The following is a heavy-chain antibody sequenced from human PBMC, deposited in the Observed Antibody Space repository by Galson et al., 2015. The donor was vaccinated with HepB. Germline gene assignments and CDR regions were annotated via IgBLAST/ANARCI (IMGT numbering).Heavy chain of an antibody. CDR2: MSGSGSTT. Sequence: FLRLSCAASGFTFSSYAMSWVRQAPGKGLEWVSVMSGSGSTTYYADSVKGRFTISRDNSKNTLYLQMNSLRAEDTAVYYCAKAGTTGYYYYGMDVWGQGTTVTVSS. CDR3: AKAGTTGYYYYGMDV. J-gene: IGHJ6*02. CDR1: GFTFSSYA. V-gene: IGHV3-23*01. D-gene: IGHD1-7*01.